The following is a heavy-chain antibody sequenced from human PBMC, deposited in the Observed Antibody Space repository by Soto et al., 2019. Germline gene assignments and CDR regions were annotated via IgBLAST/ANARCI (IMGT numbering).Heavy chain of an antibody. J-gene: IGHJ4*02. CDR3: AKDRYCSATSCQDFGS. CDR2: LSGSGIGK. V-gene: IGHV3-23*01. D-gene: IGHD2-2*01. Sequence: RHSSAASGVSVTNYAMRWLRKAPGKGLEWVSVLSGSGIGKEYADSVKGRFTISRDNSRNTLYLQMTGLRVEDTAVYYCAKDRYCSATSCQDFGSWGQGTLVTVSS. CDR1: GVSVTNYA.